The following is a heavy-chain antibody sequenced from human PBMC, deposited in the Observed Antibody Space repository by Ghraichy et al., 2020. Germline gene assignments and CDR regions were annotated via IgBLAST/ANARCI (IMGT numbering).Heavy chain of an antibody. Sequence: GGSLRLSCAASEFTFSNYWMTWVRQAPGKGLEWVANIKQDGSEKYYVDSVKGRFTISRDNAKNSLYLQMNSLRAEDTAVYYCARDGKPGASYYDSSAYGLWGQGTLVTVAS. D-gene: IGHD3-22*01. CDR2: IKQDGSEK. J-gene: IGHJ4*02. CDR1: EFTFSNYW. CDR3: ARDGKPGASYYDSSAYGL. V-gene: IGHV3-7*03.